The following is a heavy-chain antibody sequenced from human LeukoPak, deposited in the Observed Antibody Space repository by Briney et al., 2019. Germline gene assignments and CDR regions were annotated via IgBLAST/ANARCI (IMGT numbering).Heavy chain of an antibody. Sequence: GASLKVSCKPSEYTFTSYDINSVRQGPGQGLEWVGCMNPNSSNTGYAQKFQGRATMTRNTSISTAYMELRSLRSEDTAVYYCARRITMVRGGNWFDPWGQGTLVTVSS. CDR1: EYTFTSYD. V-gene: IGHV1-8*01. CDR2: MNPNSSNT. D-gene: IGHD3-10*01. J-gene: IGHJ5*02. CDR3: ARRITMVRGGNWFDP.